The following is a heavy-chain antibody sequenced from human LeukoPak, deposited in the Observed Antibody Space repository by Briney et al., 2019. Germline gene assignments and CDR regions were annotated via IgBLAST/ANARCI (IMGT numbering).Heavy chain of an antibody. CDR3: ARGREALWN. Sequence: SETLSLTCTVSGVSINSNDYYWGWIRQPPGKGLEWIGSFFYSGSSYYNPSLKSRVTLSVDTPKNQFSLKLSSMTAADTAVYYCARGREALWNWGQGTLVTVSS. CDR2: FFYSGSS. D-gene: IGHD3-10*01. V-gene: IGHV4-39*01. J-gene: IGHJ4*02. CDR1: GVSINSNDYY.